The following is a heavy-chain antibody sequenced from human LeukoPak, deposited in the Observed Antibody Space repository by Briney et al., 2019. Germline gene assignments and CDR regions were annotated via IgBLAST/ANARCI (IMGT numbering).Heavy chain of an antibody. CDR1: GFTFNNYW. D-gene: IGHD3-3*01. Sequence: GGSLRLSCAASGFTFNNYWMTWVRQAPGKGLEWVASIKPDGSEKYYVDYVKGRFTISRDNTKKSVSLQMDSLRSEDTAVYYCARGLSRERFLEWLTRYYYYGMDVWGQGTTVTVSS. CDR2: IKPDGSEK. V-gene: IGHV3-7*03. CDR3: ARGLSRERFLEWLTRYYYYGMDV. J-gene: IGHJ6*02.